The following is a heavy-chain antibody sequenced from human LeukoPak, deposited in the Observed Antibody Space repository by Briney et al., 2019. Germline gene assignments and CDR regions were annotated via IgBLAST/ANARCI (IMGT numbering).Heavy chain of an antibody. CDR1: GYTFTGYY. CDR2: INPNSGGT. Sequence: ASVKVSCKASGYTFTGYYMHWVRQAPGQGLEWMGWINPNSGGTNYAQKFQGRVTVTRNTSISTAYMELSSLRSEDTAVYYCARARGYDFWSGYLNWFDPWGQGTLVTVSS. CDR3: ARARGYDFWSGYLNWFDP. J-gene: IGHJ5*02. D-gene: IGHD3-3*01. V-gene: IGHV1-2*02.